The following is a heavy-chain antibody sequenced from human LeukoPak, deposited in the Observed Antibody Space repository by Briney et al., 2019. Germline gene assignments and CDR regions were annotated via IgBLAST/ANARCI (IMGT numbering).Heavy chain of an antibody. CDR1: GYTFTGYY. CDR2: INPNSGGT. CDR3: ARDLYDFWSGQPASYYMDV. Sequence: ASVKVSCKASGYTFTGYYMHWVRQAPGQGLEWMGWINPNSGGTNYAQKFQGRVTMTRDTSISTAYMELSRLRSDDTAVYYCARDLYDFWSGQPASYYMDVWGKGTTVTVSS. J-gene: IGHJ6*03. V-gene: IGHV1-2*02. D-gene: IGHD3-3*01.